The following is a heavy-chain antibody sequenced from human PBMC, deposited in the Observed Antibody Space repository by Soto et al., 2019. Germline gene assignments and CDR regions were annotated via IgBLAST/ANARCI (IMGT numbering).Heavy chain of an antibody. J-gene: IGHJ4*02. CDR2: INAGNGNT. CDR1: GYTFTSYA. V-gene: IGHV1-3*01. D-gene: IGHD6-19*01. Sequence: QVQLVQSGAEVKKPGASVKVSCKASGYTFTSYAMHWVRQAPGQRLEWMGWINAGNGNTKYSQKFQGRVTITRDTSASTAYVELSSLRSEDTGVYYCARGEQWLVGRYWGQGTLVTVSS. CDR3: ARGEQWLVGRY.